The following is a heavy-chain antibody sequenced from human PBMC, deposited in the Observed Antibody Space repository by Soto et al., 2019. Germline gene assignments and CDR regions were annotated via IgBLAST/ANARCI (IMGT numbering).Heavy chain of an antibody. CDR3: AKIVVGTSEDS. D-gene: IGHD2-21*01. V-gene: IGHV3-23*01. CDR2: IDRSGGTA. CDR1: GFTFSSYA. Sequence: EVQLLESGGGSVQPGGSLRLSCAASGFTFSSYAMSWGRQAPGKGLEWVSSIDRSGGTAYYADSVKGRFTVSRDNSKNTLFVHMNSLRAEATAVYYCAKIVVGTSEDSWGQGTLVTVSS. J-gene: IGHJ4*02.